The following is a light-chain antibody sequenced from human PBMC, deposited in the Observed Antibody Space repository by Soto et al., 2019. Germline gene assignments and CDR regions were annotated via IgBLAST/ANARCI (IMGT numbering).Light chain of an antibody. Sequence: EIVMTQSPATLSVSPGERATLSCRASQSVSSNLAWYQQKPGQAPRLLIYGASTRATGIPARFSGSGSGTEFTLTISSLQYEDFAVYYCQQYNNWPGTFGQGPKVDIK. CDR1: QSVSSN. J-gene: IGKJ1*01. CDR3: QQYNNWPGT. CDR2: GAS. V-gene: IGKV3-15*01.